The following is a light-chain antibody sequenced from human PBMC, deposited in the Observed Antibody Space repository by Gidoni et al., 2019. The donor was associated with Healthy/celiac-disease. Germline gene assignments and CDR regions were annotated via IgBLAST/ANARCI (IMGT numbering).Light chain of an antibody. CDR3: QQYYRTPLT. J-gene: IGKJ4*01. CDR1: QSGLYSSNNKNY. Sequence: DIVLPQSPDALAVSMGERPTINCKSSQSGLYSSNNKNYLAWYQQKPGQPPKLLIYWASTRESGVPDRFSGSGSGTDFTLTISSLQAEDVAVYYCQQYYRTPLTFGGGTKVEIK. CDR2: WAS. V-gene: IGKV4-1*01.